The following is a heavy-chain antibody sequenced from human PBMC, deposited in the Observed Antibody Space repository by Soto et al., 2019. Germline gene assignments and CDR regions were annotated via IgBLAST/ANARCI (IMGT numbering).Heavy chain of an antibody. V-gene: IGHV3-23*01. D-gene: IGHD4-17*01. CDR2: ISGSGITT. J-gene: IGHJ4*02. CDR1: GFTFSSYA. Sequence: GGSLRLSCAASGFTFSSYAMTWVRQAPGKGLEWVSTISGSGITTYYADYVKGRFTVSRDSSDNTVFLQMSSLRVEDTAMYYCVKIIYKGEYHPFDYWGQGDLVTVSS. CDR3: VKIIYKGEYHPFDY.